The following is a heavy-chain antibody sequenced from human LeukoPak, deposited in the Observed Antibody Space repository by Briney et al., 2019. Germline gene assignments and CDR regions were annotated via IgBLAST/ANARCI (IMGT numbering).Heavy chain of an antibody. V-gene: IGHV3-74*01. CDR2: INSDGSST. Sequence: PGGSLRFSCAASGFTFSSYWMHWVRQAPGKGLVWVSRINSDGSSTSYADSVKGRFTISRDNAKNTLYLQMNSLRAEDTAVHYCARVLWSHYCSGGSCYPNWGQGTLVTVSS. CDR1: GFTFSSYW. CDR3: ARVLWSHYCSGGSCYPN. J-gene: IGHJ4*02. D-gene: IGHD2-15*01.